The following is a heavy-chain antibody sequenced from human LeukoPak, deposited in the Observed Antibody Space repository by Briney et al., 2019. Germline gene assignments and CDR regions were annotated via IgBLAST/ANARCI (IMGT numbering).Heavy chain of an antibody. J-gene: IGHJ5*02. Sequence: GGSLRLSXAASGFTFSSYSMNWVRQAPGKGLEWVSSISSSSSYIYYADSVKGRSTISRDNAKNSLYLQMNSLRAEDTAVYYCARGRNWFDPWGQGTLVTVSS. CDR3: ARGRNWFDP. CDR2: ISSSSSYI. V-gene: IGHV3-21*01. CDR1: GFTFSSYS.